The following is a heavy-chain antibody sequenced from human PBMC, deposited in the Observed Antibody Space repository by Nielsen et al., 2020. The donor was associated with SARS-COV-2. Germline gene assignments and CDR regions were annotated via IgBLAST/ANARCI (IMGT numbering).Heavy chain of an antibody. CDR2: INSDGSRS. D-gene: IGHD5/OR15-5a*01. CDR3: AKEGVSTSVRTRGWFDH. V-gene: IGHV3-74*01. J-gene: IGHJ5*02. CDR1: GYTFSDYY. Sequence: GGSLRLSCAASGYTFSDYYMNWVRQAPGKGLMWVARINSDGSRSAYADAVKGRFIMSRDNARDTLSLQMDSLRADDTAVYYCAKEGVSTSVRTRGWFDHWGQGTLVTVSS.